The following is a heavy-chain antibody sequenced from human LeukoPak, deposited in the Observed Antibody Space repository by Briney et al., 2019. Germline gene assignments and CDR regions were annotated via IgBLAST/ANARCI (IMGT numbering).Heavy chain of an antibody. V-gene: IGHV3-30-3*01. Sequence: GGSLRLSCAASGFTFSSYAMHWVRQAPGKGLEWVAVISYDGSNKYYADSVKGRFTISKDNSKNTLYLQMNSLRAEDTAVYYCARSLTDYDILTGFDYWGQGTLVTVSS. D-gene: IGHD3-9*01. CDR1: GFTFSSYA. CDR2: ISYDGSNK. CDR3: ARSLTDYDILTGFDY. J-gene: IGHJ4*02.